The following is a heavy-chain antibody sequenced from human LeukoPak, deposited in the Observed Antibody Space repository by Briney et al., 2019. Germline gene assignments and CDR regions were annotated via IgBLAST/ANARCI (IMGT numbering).Heavy chain of an antibody. Sequence: GGSVRLSCAASGFTFSSYGMDWVRQAPGKGLEGVAVIWYDGSNKYYADPVKGRFTISRDNSKNTLYLQMNSLRAEDTAVYYCARGSELWLMDWGQGTLVTVSS. J-gene: IGHJ4*02. CDR2: IWYDGSNK. V-gene: IGHV3-33*01. D-gene: IGHD5-18*01. CDR1: GFTFSSYG. CDR3: ARGSELWLMD.